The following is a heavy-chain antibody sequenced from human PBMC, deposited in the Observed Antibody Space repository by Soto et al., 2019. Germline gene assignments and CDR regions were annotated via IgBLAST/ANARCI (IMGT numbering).Heavy chain of an antibody. J-gene: IGHJ3*02. CDR3: AKVRDSSGWLGGAFDI. Sequence: SGGSLRLSCAASGFTFTGYEMNWVRQAPGKGLEWISYISPSGTTIYYADSVKGRFTISRDNAKNSLYLQMHSLRAEDTAVYYCAKVRDSSGWLGGAFDIWGQGTMVTVSS. CDR2: ISPSGTTI. V-gene: IGHV3-48*03. D-gene: IGHD6-19*01. CDR1: GFTFTGYE.